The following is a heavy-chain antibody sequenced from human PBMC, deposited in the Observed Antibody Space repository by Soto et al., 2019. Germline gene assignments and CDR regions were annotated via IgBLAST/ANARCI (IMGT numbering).Heavy chain of an antibody. CDR2: IIPIFGTA. Sequence: QVQLVQSGAEVKKPGSSVKVSCKASGGTFSSYAISWVRQAPGQGLEWMGGIIPIFGTANYAQKFQGRVTITADESTSTAYMELSSLRSEDTAVYYCARPYSKYDDYYYYYGMDVWGQGTTVTVCS. D-gene: IGHD4-4*01. CDR3: ARPYSKYDDYYYYYGMDV. V-gene: IGHV1-69*01. J-gene: IGHJ6*02. CDR1: GGTFSSYA.